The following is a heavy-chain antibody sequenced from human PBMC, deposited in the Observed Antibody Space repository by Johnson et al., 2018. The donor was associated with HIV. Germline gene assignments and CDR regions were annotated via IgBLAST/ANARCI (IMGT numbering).Heavy chain of an antibody. J-gene: IGHJ3*02. D-gene: IGHD4-23*01. CDR1: GFTFSSYW. CDR3: AKLRWAPRAFDI. V-gene: IGHV3-7*01. CDR2: IKQAGSEK. Sequence: VQLVESGGGVVQPGRSLRLSCAASGFTFSSYWMSWVRQAPGKGLEWVANIKQAGSEKYYVDSVKGRFTISRDNSKNTLFLQMNSLRAEDTAVYYCAKLRWAPRAFDIWGQGTMVTISS.